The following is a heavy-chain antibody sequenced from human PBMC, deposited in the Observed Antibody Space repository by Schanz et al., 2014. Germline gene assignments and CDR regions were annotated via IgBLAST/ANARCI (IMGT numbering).Heavy chain of an antibody. V-gene: IGHV1-69*02. D-gene: IGHD3-10*01. CDR1: GGTFSSYT. CDR3: ARANRFGDMDV. CDR2: IIPVLAIA. J-gene: IGHJ6*02. Sequence: QVQLVQSGAEVKKPGSSVKVSCTASGGTFSSYTISWIRQAPGQGLEWMGRIIPVLAIADYAQKFQGRVTITADKSTSTAYMELRNLRSDDTAGYYCARANRFGDMDVWGQGTTVTVSS.